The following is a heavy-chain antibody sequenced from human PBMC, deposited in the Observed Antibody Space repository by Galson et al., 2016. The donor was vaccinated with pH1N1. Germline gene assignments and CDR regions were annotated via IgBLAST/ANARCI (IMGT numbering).Heavy chain of an antibody. CDR2: INPSSGGT. Sequence: SVKVPCKASGYPFTGYFLHWVRRAPGQGLEWMGRINPSSGGTKYAQKVQGRVTMTRDKSISTAYMEVRRLRSDDTAVYYCASGLYSGYLVPTSYYYAMDVWGKGPRVTASS. J-gene: IGHJ6*04. CDR3: ASGLYSGYLVPTSYYYAMDV. D-gene: IGHD1-26*01. V-gene: IGHV1-2*06. CDR1: GYPFTGYF.